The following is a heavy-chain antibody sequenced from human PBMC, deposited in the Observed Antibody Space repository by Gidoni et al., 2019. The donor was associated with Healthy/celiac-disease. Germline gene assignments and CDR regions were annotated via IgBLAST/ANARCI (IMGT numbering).Heavy chain of an antibody. Sequence: QVQLQESGPGLVKPSETLSLTCTVSGGSISSYYWSWIRQPPGKGLEWIGYIYYSGSTNYNPSLKSRVTISVDTSKNQFSLKLSSVTAADTAVYYCASLRIGSGWSNIDYWGQGTLVTVSS. CDR2: IYYSGST. V-gene: IGHV4-59*01. CDR3: ASLRIGSGWSNIDY. D-gene: IGHD6-19*01. CDR1: GGSISSYY. J-gene: IGHJ4*02.